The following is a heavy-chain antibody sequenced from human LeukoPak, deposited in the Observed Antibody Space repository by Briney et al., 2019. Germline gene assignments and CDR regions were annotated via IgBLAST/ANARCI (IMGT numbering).Heavy chain of an antibody. Sequence: SGGSLRLSCAASGFTFSSYSMNWVRQAPGKGLEWVSSISSSSSYIYYADSVKGRFTISRDNAKNSLFLQMISLRAEDTAVYYCARVSEYSSSVAPTYYYGMDVWGQGTTVTVSS. J-gene: IGHJ6*02. CDR3: ARVSEYSSSVAPTYYYGMDV. V-gene: IGHV3-21*01. CDR1: GFTFSSYS. CDR2: ISSSSSYI. D-gene: IGHD6-6*01.